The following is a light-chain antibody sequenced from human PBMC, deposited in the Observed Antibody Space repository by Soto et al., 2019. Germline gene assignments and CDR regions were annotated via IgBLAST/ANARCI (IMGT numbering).Light chain of an antibody. V-gene: IGKV3-20*01. J-gene: IGKJ4*01. Sequence: EIVLTQSPGTLSLSPGERATLSCRASQSVSSTYLAWYQQKPGQAPRLLIYGASSRATGIPDRFSGSGSGTDFTLTISRLEPEDSAGYSCQHYRSLVLTFGGGTKVEIK. CDR1: QSVSSTY. CDR3: QHYRSLVLT. CDR2: GAS.